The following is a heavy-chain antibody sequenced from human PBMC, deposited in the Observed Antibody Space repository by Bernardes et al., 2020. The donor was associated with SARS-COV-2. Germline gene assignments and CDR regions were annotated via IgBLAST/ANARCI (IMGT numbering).Heavy chain of an antibody. Sequence: GGSLRLSCAASGFTFSSYGMHWVRQAPGKGLEWVAVISYDGSNKYYADSVKGRFTISRDNSKNTLYLQMNSLRAEDTAVYYCAKENRVTMVRGVISSGHYYGMDVWGQGTTVTVSS. V-gene: IGHV3-30*18. CDR3: AKENRVTMVRGVISSGHYYGMDV. CDR1: GFTFSSYG. D-gene: IGHD3-10*01. CDR2: ISYDGSNK. J-gene: IGHJ6*02.